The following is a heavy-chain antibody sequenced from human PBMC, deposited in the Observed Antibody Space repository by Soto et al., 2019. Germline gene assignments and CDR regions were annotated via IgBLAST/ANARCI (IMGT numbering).Heavy chain of an antibody. J-gene: IGHJ6*02. CDR1: GLTFSSYA. CDR2: ISGSGGST. D-gene: IGHD6-19*01. CDR3: AKPIAVAGERYYYYYYGMDV. V-gene: IGHV3-23*01. Sequence: GGSLRLSCAASGLTFSSYAMIWVRQAPGKGLEWVSAISGSGGSTYYADSVKGRFTISRDNSKNTLYLQMNSLRAEDTAVYYCAKPIAVAGERYYYYYYGMDVWGQGTTVTVSS.